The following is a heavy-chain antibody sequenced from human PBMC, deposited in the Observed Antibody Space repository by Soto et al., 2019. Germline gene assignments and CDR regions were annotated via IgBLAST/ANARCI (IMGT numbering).Heavy chain of an antibody. CDR3: AREGGGYCSGGSCQVDY. V-gene: IGHV4-39*02. CDR1: GGSISSSSYY. D-gene: IGHD2-15*01. Sequence: QLQLQESGPGLVKPSETLSLTCTVSGGSISSSSYYWGWIRQPPGKGLEWIGSIYYRGNTYYNPXLKSRVPISVDXSXNXXSLKLSSVTAADTAVYYCAREGGGYCSGGSCQVDYWGQGTLVTVSS. J-gene: IGHJ4*02. CDR2: IYYRGNT.